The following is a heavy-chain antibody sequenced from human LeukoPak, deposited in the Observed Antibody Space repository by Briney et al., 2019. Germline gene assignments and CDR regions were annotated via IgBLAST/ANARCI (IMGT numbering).Heavy chain of an antibody. CDR1: GYTFIGYY. D-gene: IGHD2-21*01. CDR2: IKPKSGGT. CDR3: ATDRGDGSFDI. Sequence: ASVKVSCKASGYTFIGYYIHWMRQAPGQGLEWMGWIKPKSGGTNYAQKFQGRVTMTGDTSISTVYMELSRLRSDDTAGYYCATDRGDGSFDIWGQGTMVTVSS. V-gene: IGHV1-2*02. J-gene: IGHJ3*02.